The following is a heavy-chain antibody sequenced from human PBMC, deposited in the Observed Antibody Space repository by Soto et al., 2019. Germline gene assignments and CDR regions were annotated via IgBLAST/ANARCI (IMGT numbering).Heavy chain of an antibody. CDR3: ARRDASSIAGSDAFGT. D-gene: IGHD6-13*01. Sequence: GESLKISCKGSGYSFTSYWMGWVRQMPGKGLECTGIISPGYSDNTYSPSFQGQATISAAMSSSTAYLQWSSLKASDTAMYYCARRDASSIAGSDAFGTWGQGTMVTVSS. J-gene: IGHJ3*02. CDR2: ISPGYSDN. CDR1: GYSFTSYW. V-gene: IGHV5-51*01.